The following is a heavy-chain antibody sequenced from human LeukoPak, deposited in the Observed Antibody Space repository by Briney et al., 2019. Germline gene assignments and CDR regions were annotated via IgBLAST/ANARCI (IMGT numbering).Heavy chain of an antibody. CDR2: IYPGDSDT. V-gene: IGHV5-51*01. CDR3: ARTYYDSSGYYVYWFDP. Sequence: KVSCKASGYSFTSYWIGWVRQMPGKGLEWMGIIYPGDSDTRYSPSFQGQVTISADKSISTAYLQWSSLKASDTAMYYCARTYYDSSGYYVYWFDPWGQGTLVTVSS. CDR1: GYSFTSYW. D-gene: IGHD3-22*01. J-gene: IGHJ5*02.